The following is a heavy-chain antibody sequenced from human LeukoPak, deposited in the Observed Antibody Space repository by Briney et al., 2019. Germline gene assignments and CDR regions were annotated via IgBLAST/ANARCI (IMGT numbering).Heavy chain of an antibody. V-gene: IGHV3-23*01. CDR1: GFTFSSYA. Sequence: GGSLRLSCAASGFTFSSYAMSWVRQAPGKGLEWVSAISGSGGSTYYAGSVKGRFTISRDNSKNTLYLQMNSLRAEDTAVYYCAKDGLYYDGSAHVYYFDYWGQGTLVAVSS. D-gene: IGHD3-22*01. CDR3: AKDGLYYDGSAHVYYFDY. CDR2: ISGSGGST. J-gene: IGHJ4*02.